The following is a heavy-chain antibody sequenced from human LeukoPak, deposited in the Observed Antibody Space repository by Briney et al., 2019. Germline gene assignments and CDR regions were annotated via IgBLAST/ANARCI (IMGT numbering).Heavy chain of an antibody. CDR3: ARVGTVTTAYYYYYMDV. Sequence: ASVKVSCKASGGTFSSYAISWVRQAPGQGLEWMGGIIPIFGTANYAQKFQGRVTITADESTSTAYMELSSLRSEDTAVYYCARVGTVTTAYYYYYMDVWGKGTTVTVSS. CDR1: GGTFSSYA. CDR2: IIPIFGTA. V-gene: IGHV1-69*13. D-gene: IGHD4-17*01. J-gene: IGHJ6*03.